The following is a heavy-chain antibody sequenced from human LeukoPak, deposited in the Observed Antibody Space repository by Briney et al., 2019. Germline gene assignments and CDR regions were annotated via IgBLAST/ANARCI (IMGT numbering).Heavy chain of an antibody. V-gene: IGHV1-69*13. CDR2: IIPIFGTA. J-gene: IGHJ4*02. D-gene: IGHD1-26*01. CDR1: GGTFSSYA. CDR3: ARVRLSPVGATPFDY. Sequence: ASVKVSCKASGGTFSSYAISWVRQAPGQGLEWMGGIIPIFGTANYAQKFQGRVTITADESTSTAYMELSSLRSEDTAVYYCARVRLSPVGATPFDYWGQGTLVTVSS.